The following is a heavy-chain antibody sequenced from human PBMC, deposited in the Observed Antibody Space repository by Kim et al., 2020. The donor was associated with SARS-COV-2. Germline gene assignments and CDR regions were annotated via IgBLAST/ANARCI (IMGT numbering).Heavy chain of an antibody. V-gene: IGHV1-18*01. CDR3: AAHSGYDTYYYYGMDV. J-gene: IGHJ6*02. D-gene: IGHD5-12*01. Sequence: ASVKVSCKASGYTFTSYGISWVRQAPGQGLEWMGWISAYNGNTNYAQKLQGRVTMTTDTSTSTAYMELRSLRSDDTAVYYCAAHSGYDTYYYYGMDVWGQGTTVTVSS. CDR1: GYTFTSYG. CDR2: ISAYNGNT.